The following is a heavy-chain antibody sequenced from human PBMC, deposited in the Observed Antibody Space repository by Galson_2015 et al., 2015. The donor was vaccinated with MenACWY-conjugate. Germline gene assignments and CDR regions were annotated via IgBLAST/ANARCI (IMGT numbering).Heavy chain of an antibody. J-gene: IGHJ4*02. D-gene: IGHD2-15*01. V-gene: IGHV3-30-3*01. CDR2: ISYDGTRK. CDR3: ARGCSVGSCSVY. CDR1: GFTFSAYA. Sequence: SLRLSCAASGFTFSAYAMHWVRRAPGKGLEWVAVISYDGTRKFYADSVKGRFTISRDNSKNTLYLQMNSLRVEDTAIYYCARGCSVGSCSVYWGQGTLVPVSS.